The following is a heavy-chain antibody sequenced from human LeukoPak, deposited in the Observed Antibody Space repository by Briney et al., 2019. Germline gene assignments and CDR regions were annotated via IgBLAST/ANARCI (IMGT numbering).Heavy chain of an antibody. CDR3: ARPMVRGQVRAFDI. V-gene: IGHV5-51*01. Sequence: GESLKISCKGSGYSFTTYWIGWVRQMPGKGLEWRGIIYPGDSDTRYSPSFQGQVTISADKSISTAYLQWRSLKDSDTAMYYCARPMVRGQVRAFDIWGQGTMVTVSS. CDR1: GYSFTTYW. J-gene: IGHJ3*02. D-gene: IGHD3-10*01. CDR2: IYPGDSDT.